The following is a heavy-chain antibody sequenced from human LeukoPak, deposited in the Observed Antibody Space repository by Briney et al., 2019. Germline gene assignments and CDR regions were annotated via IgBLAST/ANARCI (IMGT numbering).Heavy chain of an antibody. CDR3: ARDLGYYYDSSGYYDGWFDP. CDR1: GFTFSSYW. J-gene: IGHJ5*02. CDR2: IKQDGSEK. V-gene: IGHV3-7*03. D-gene: IGHD3-22*01. Sequence: GGSLRLSCAASGFTFSSYWMSWVRQAPGKGLEWVANIKQDGSEKYYVDSVKGRFTISRDNAKNSLYLQMNSLRAEDTAVYYCARDLGYYYDSSGYYDGWFDPWGQGILVTVSS.